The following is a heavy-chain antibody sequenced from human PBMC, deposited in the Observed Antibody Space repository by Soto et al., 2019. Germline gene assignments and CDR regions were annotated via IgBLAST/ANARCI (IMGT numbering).Heavy chain of an antibody. V-gene: IGHV3-33*01. Sequence: QVQLVESEGGVVKPGESLRLSCIASGFIVSDYGMHWVRQAPGKGPEWVAAIWHDGSIKLYADSVKGRISISRDNSKNTVYVQMNSLRAEDTAVYYRARFSTTWEFDFWGQGTLVTVSS. CDR2: IWHDGSIK. D-gene: IGHD2-2*01. J-gene: IGHJ4*02. CDR3: ARFSTTWEFDF. CDR1: GFIVSDYG.